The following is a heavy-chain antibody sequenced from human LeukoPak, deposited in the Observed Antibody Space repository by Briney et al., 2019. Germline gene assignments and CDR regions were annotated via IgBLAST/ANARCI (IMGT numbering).Heavy chain of an antibody. CDR2: IIPIFPAT. D-gene: IGHD6-6*01. Sequence: SVKVSCKASGGTFSNYAISWVRQAPGQGLEWMGGIIPIFPATKYAQKFQGRVTITTDESTSTAYMELSSLRFEDTAVYYCVRDLSRVAVRDYFYFYMDVWGKGTTVTVSS. V-gene: IGHV1-69*05. CDR1: GGTFSNYA. J-gene: IGHJ6*03. CDR3: VRDLSRVAVRDYFYFYMDV.